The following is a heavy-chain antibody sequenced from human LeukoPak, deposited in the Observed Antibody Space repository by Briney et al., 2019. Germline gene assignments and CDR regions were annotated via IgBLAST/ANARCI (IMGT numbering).Heavy chain of an antibody. V-gene: IGHV4-39*01. Sequence: PSETLSLTCTVSGASISSGGFYGGWIRQPPGKGLEWIGTIYYSGSTYYNPSLKSRVTISVDTSKNQFALKVSSVTAADMAVYYCARHQFYGSGSYYFDFWGQGALVTVSS. J-gene: IGHJ4*02. CDR2: IYYSGST. CDR1: GASISSGGFY. CDR3: ARHQFYGSGSYYFDF. D-gene: IGHD3-10*01.